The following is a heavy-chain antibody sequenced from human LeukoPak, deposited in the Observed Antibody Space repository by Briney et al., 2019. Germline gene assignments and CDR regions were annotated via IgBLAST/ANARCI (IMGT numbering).Heavy chain of an antibody. D-gene: IGHD3-22*01. CDR1: RFTFSSYA. V-gene: IGHV3-23*01. J-gene: IGHJ4*02. CDR2: ISGSGGST. Sequence: GGSLRLSCAASRFTFSSYAMSWVRQAPGKGLEWVSAISGSGGSTYYADSVKGRFTISRDNSKNTLYLQMNSLRAEDTAVYYCTKDGESSGYYYGEVDYWGQGTLVTVSS. CDR3: TKDGESSGYYYGEVDY.